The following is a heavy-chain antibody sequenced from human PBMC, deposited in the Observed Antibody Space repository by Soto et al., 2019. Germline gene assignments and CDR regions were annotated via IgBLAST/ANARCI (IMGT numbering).Heavy chain of an antibody. D-gene: IGHD3-22*01. CDR3: ARDLGYYDSSGYFDY. V-gene: IGHV3-21*04. J-gene: IGHJ4*02. CDR1: GFSFSSYT. CDR2: ITNRGTHT. Sequence: GSLRLSCTASGFSFSSYTMNWVRQAPGKGLQWVASITNRGTHTYSADSVKGRFTISRDNAKNSLYLQMNSLRAEDTAVYYCARDLGYYDSSGYFDYWGRGTLVTVSS.